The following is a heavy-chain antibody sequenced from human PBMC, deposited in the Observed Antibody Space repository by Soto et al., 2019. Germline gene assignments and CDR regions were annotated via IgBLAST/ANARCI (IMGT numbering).Heavy chain of an antibody. J-gene: IGHJ6*02. V-gene: IGHV3-23*01. CDR1: GLTFSSYA. CDR2: ISGSGGST. D-gene: IGHD6-19*01. Sequence: GGSLRLSCAASGLTFSSYAMSWVRQAPGKGLEWVSAISGSGGSTYYADSVKGRFTISRDNSKNTLYLQMNSLRAEDTAVYYCAKDQAGTYYYGMDVWGQGTTVTVSS. CDR3: AKDQAGTYYYGMDV.